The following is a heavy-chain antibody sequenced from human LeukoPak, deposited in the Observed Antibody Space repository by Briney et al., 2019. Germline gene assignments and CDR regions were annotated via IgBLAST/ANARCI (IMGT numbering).Heavy chain of an antibody. CDR3: AGGDYYGSGTYYKKTVDY. V-gene: IGHV1-18*01. CDR1: GYTFTSYG. J-gene: IGHJ4*02. CDR2: ISAYNGNT. D-gene: IGHD3-10*01. Sequence: ASVKVSCKASGYTFTSYGISWVRQAPGQGLEWMGWISAYNGNTNYAQKLQGRVTMTTDTSTSTAYMELRSLRSDDTAVYYCAGGDYYGSGTYYKKTVDYWGQGTLVTVSS.